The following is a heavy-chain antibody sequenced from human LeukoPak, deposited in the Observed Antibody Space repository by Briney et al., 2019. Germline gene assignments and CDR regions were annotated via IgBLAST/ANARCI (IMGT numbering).Heavy chain of an antibody. Sequence: GGSVKVSCQASGGTLSSYTISWVRQAPGQGLAWMGGIIPIFGTANYAQKFRGRATITADEYTSTAYIELSRLRSEDTVVYYCARGNDGSGSPSYYFYYMDVWGKGDTVTISS. CDR1: GGTLSSYT. J-gene: IGHJ6*03. V-gene: IGHV1-69*13. D-gene: IGHD3-10*01. CDR3: ARGNDGSGSPSYYFYYMDV. CDR2: IIPIFGTA.